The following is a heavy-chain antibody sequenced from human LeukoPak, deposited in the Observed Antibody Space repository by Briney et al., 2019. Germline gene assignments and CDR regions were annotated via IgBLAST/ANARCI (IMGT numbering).Heavy chain of an antibody. Sequence: GASVKVSCKASGYTFTTYAINWVRQAPGQGLEWMGWIDTNTGNPRYAQGFTGRFVFSLDTSVNTAYLQISSLKSEDTATYYCARAVGYCAITSCYQAHWGQGTLVTVSS. V-gene: IGHV7-4-1*02. J-gene: IGHJ4*02. D-gene: IGHD2-2*01. CDR2: IDTNTGNP. CDR3: ARAVGYCAITSCYQAH. CDR1: GYTFTTYA.